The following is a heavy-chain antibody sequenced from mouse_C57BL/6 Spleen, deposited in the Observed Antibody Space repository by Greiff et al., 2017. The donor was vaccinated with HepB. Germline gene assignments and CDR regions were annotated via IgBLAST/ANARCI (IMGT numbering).Heavy chain of an antibody. Sequence: EVKLMESGPGLVKPSQSLSLTCSVTGYSITSGYYWNWIRQFPGNKLEWMGYISYDGSNNYNPSLKNRISITRDTSKNQFFLKLNSVTTEDTATYYCARDVITTVVATGMDYWGQGTSVTVSS. CDR3: ARDVITTVVATGMDY. V-gene: IGHV3-6*01. CDR1: GYSITSGYY. D-gene: IGHD1-1*01. J-gene: IGHJ4*01. CDR2: ISYDGSN.